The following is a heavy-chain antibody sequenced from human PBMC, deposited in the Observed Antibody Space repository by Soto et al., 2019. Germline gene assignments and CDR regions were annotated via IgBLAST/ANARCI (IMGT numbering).Heavy chain of an antibody. CDR3: ASVLGSRRSGSYPSY. D-gene: IGHD3-10*01. CDR1: GFSISDCI. Sequence: EVQLVESGGGLVQPGGSLRLSCAASGFSISDCIMNWVRRAPGKGLEWISYISTNNDAIYYADSVKGRFTISRDNAKNSLYLQMNSLRAEDTALYYCASVLGSRRSGSYPSYWGQGTLVTVSS. J-gene: IGHJ4*02. V-gene: IGHV3-48*01. CDR2: ISTNNDAI.